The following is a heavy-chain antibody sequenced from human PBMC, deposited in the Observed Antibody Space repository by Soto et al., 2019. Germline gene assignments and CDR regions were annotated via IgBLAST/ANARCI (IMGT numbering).Heavy chain of an antibody. D-gene: IGHD3-10*01. CDR3: ARLTMVRGVIHDAFDI. J-gene: IGHJ3*02. Sequence: PSETLSLTCTVSGGSISSYYWSWIRQPPGKGLEWIGYIYYSGSTNYNPSLKSRVTISVDTSKNQFSLKLSSVTAADTAVYYCARLTMVRGVIHDAFDIWGQGTMVTVSS. V-gene: IGHV4-59*08. CDR1: GGSISSYY. CDR2: IYYSGST.